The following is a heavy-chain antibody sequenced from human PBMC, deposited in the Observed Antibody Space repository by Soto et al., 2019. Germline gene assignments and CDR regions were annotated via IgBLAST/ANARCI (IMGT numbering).Heavy chain of an antibody. CDR3: AREHYDFCSGYTAYYYYYCRYG. Sequence: GKGLEWIVWISAYNGNTNYAQKLQGRVTMTTDTATSPAYMELRSRSSDDTAVYYCAREHYDFCSGYTAYYYYYCRYGWGQGTTVTVSS. J-gene: IGHJ6*02. V-gene: IGHV1-18*01. CDR2: ISAYNGNT. D-gene: IGHD3-3*01.